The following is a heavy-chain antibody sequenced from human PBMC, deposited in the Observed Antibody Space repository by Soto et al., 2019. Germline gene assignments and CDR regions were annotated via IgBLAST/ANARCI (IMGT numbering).Heavy chain of an antibody. V-gene: IGHV3-30-3*01. J-gene: IGHJ4*02. CDR2: IAYDGSNK. Sequence: PGGSLGLSCAASGFTFISYAMHGVRQAPGKGLEWVAVIAYDGSNKYYADSVKGRFTISRDNSKNTMYLQMNSLRAEDTAVYYCARGLNGLDYWGQGTLVTVSS. D-gene: IGHD3-22*01. CDR3: ARGLNGLDY. CDR1: GFTFISYA.